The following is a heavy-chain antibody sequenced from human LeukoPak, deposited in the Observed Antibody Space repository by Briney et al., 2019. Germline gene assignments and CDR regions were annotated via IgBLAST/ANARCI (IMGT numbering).Heavy chain of an antibody. Sequence: SVKVSCKASGGTFSSYAISWVRQAPGQGLQWMGGIIPVFGTANYAQKFQGRVTITADKSTSTAYMELSSLRSEDTAVYYCARALPHRRLMDTTMEQHWFDPWGQGTLVTVSS. J-gene: IGHJ5*02. CDR1: GGTFSSYA. D-gene: IGHD5-18*01. CDR2: IIPVFGTA. CDR3: ARALPHRRLMDTTMEQHWFDP. V-gene: IGHV1-69*06.